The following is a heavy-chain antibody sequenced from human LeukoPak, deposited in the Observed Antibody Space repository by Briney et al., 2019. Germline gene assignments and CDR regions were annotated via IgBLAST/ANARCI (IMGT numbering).Heavy chain of an antibody. V-gene: IGHV4-31*03. J-gene: IGHJ6*02. CDR3: ARDRLVFGVRGVITSCYYYGMDV. CDR2: IYYSGST. Sequence: SETLSLTCTVSGGSISSSSYYWGWIRQHPGKGLEWIGYIYYSGSTYYNPSLKSRVIISVDTSKNQFSLKLSSVTAADTAVYYCARDRLVFGVRGVITSCYYYGMDVWGQGTTVTVSS. CDR1: GGSISSSSYY. D-gene: IGHD3-10*01.